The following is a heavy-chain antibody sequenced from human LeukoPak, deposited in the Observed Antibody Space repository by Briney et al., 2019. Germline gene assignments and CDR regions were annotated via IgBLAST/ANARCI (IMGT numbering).Heavy chain of an antibody. D-gene: IGHD4-23*01. CDR3: ARLGGTEGVSSSWVTTVVKDLYFDY. J-gene: IGHJ4*02. CDR1: GGSISSGGYY. Sequence: SETLSLTCTVSGGSISSGGYYWSWIRQHPGKGLEWIGYIYYSGSTYYNPSLKSRVTISVDTSKNQFSLKLSSVTAADTAVYYCARLGGTEGVSSSWVTTVVKDLYFDYWGQGTLVTVSS. CDR2: IYYSGST. V-gene: IGHV4-31*03.